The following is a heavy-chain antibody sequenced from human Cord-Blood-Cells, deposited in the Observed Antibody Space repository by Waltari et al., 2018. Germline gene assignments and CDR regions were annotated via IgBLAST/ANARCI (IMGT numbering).Heavy chain of an antibody. V-gene: IGHV3-23*01. J-gene: IGHJ4*02. CDR3: AKEGGSGSYQTLDY. Sequence: EVQLLESGGGLVQPGGSLRLPCAASGFTFSSYAMSWVRPAPGKGLEWVSAISGSGGSTYYADSVKGRFTISRDNSKNTLYLQMNSLRAEDTAVYYCAKEGGSGSYQTLDYWGQGTLVTVSS. CDR2: ISGSGGST. CDR1: GFTFSSYA. D-gene: IGHD3-10*01.